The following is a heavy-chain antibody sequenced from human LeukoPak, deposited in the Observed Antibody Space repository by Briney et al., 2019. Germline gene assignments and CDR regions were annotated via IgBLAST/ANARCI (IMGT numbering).Heavy chain of an antibody. J-gene: IGHJ5*02. CDR3: ARVYGGFWFDP. D-gene: IGHD5/OR15-5a*01. Sequence: SETLSLTCTVSGGSISSYYWSWIRQPPGKGLEWIGYIYYSGSTNYNPSLKSRVTVSVDTSKNQFSLKLSSVTAADTAVYYCARVYGGFWFDPWGQGTLVTVSS. V-gene: IGHV4-59*08. CDR1: GGSISSYY. CDR2: IYYSGST.